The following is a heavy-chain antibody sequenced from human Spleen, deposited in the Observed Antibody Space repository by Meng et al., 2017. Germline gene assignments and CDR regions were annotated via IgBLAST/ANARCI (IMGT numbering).Heavy chain of an antibody. CDR3: ARCNYDAFDI. J-gene: IGHJ3*02. CDR1: GFTFSNYA. V-gene: IGHV3-23*01. Sequence: GESLKISCAASGFTFSNYAMTWVRQAPGKGLEWVSGISGRDNSAYYADSVKGRFTISRDNSKNTLYLQMNGLSVEDTAVYYCARCNYDAFDIWGQGTKVTVSS. D-gene: IGHD5-24*01. CDR2: ISGRDNSA.